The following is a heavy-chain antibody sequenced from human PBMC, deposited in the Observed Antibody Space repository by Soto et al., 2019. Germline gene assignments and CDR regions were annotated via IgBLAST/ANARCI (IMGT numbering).Heavy chain of an antibody. CDR2: ISWDGGST. Sequence: GGSLRLSCAASGFTFDDYTMHWVRQAPGKGLEWVSLISWDGGSTYYADSVKGRFTISRDNSKNSLYLQMNSLRTEDTALYYCAKDQESDDILTGSAFDYWGQGTLVTVSS. V-gene: IGHV3-43*01. CDR3: AKDQESDDILTGSAFDY. CDR1: GFTFDDYT. J-gene: IGHJ4*02. D-gene: IGHD3-9*01.